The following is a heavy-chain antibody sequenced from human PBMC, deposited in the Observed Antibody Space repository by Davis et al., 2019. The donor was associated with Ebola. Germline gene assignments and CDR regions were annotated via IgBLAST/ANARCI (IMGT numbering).Heavy chain of an antibody. V-gene: IGHV3-21*01. CDR2: ISNSGSYI. CDR1: GFVFRNYV. Sequence: GESLKISCAASGFVFRNYVMSWVRQAPGKGLEWVSYISNSGSYIYYADSVKGRFTISRDNAKNSLYLQMNSLRAEDTAVYYCARGGKSVIDPWGQGTLVTVSS. CDR3: ARGGKSVIDP. J-gene: IGHJ5*02.